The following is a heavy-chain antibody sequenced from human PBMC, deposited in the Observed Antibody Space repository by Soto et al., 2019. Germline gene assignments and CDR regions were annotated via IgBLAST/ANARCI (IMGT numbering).Heavy chain of an antibody. CDR2: IGGRGNSA. D-gene: IGHD5-12*01. CDR3: VREGLGSFDF. V-gene: IGHV3-23*01. Sequence: RSCAASGFIFTNYAMNWVRQAPGKGLEWVSVIGGRGNSAYYADSVQGRFTISRDNSKNTLSLQMSSLTADDTAIYYCVREGLGSFDFWGRGTMVTVS. CDR1: GFIFTNYA. J-gene: IGHJ3*01.